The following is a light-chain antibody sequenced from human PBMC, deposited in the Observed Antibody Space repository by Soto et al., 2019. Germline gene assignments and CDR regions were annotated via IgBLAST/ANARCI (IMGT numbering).Light chain of an antibody. CDR1: QSISSW. J-gene: IGKJ1*01. CDR2: KAS. V-gene: IGKV1-5*03. CDR3: QQSYSSPPT. Sequence: DIQMTKSHYTLSATAGDRVTITCRASQSISSWLAWYQQKPGKAPKLLIYKASTLKSGVPSRFSGSRSGPDFTLTISSLQPEDFATYYCQQSYSSPPTFGQGTKVDIK.